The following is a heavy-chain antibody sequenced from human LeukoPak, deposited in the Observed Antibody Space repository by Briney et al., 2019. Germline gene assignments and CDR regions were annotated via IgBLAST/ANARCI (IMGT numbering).Heavy chain of an antibody. CDR1: GYTFTGYY. D-gene: IGHD5-18*01. V-gene: IGHV1-2*02. Sequence: ASVKVSCKASGYTFTGYYMHWVRQAPGQGLEWMGWINPNSGGTNCAQKFQGRVTMTRDTSISTAYMELSRLRSDDTAVYYCARGLQLWYYPFDYWGQGTLVTVSS. J-gene: IGHJ4*02. CDR2: INPNSGGT. CDR3: ARGLQLWYYPFDY.